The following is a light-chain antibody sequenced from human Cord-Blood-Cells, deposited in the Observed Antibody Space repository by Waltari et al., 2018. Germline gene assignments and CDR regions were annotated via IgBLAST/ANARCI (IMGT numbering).Light chain of an antibody. J-gene: IGLJ2*01. CDR1: SSYVGGYNY. Sequence: QSALTQPAPVSGSPGQSLTISCTGTSSYVGGYNYVSWYQQHPGKAPKLMIYHVSNRPSGVSNRFSGSKSGNTASLTISGLQAEDEADYYCSSYTSSSTLVVFGGGTKLTVL. CDR2: HVS. CDR3: SSYTSSSTLVV. V-gene: IGLV2-14*01.